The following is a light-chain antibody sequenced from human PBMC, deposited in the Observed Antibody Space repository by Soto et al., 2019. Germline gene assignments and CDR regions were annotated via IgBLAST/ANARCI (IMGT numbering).Light chain of an antibody. V-gene: IGLV1-44*01. Sequence: QSVLTQPPSASGTPGQRVSISCSGGSSNIGSNTVNWYQQLPGTAPKLLIYNNNQRPSGVPDRFSGSKSGTSASLAISGLQSEDEADYYCAAWDDSLNGPLFGGGTKLTVL. CDR3: AAWDDSLNGPL. CDR1: SSNIGSNT. J-gene: IGLJ2*01. CDR2: NNN.